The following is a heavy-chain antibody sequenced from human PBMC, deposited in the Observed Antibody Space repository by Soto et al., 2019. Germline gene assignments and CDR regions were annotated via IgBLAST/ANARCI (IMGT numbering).Heavy chain of an antibody. CDR1: GYSFTSYW. J-gene: IGHJ4*02. D-gene: IGHD3-22*01. CDR3: ARHATSDYERGANLHGHD. V-gene: IGHV5-10-1*01. Sequence: PGESLKISCKGSGYSFTSYWISWVRQMPGKGLEWMGRIDPSDSYTNYSPSFQGHVTISADKSISTAYLQWSSLKASDTATYYRARHATSDYERGANLHGHDCGQG. CDR2: IDPSDSYT.